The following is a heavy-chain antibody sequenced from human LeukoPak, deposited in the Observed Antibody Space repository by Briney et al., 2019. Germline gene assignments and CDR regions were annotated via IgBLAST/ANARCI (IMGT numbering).Heavy chain of an antibody. CDR1: GYTFTSYY. J-gene: IGHJ4*02. Sequence: ASVKVSCKASGYTFTSYYMHWVRQAPGQGLEWMGIINPSGGSTSYAQKFQERVTITRDMSTSTAYMELSSLRSEDTAVYYCAAGVYDFWSGSNYWGQGTLVTVSS. V-gene: IGHV1-46*01. CDR2: INPSGGST. CDR3: AAGVYDFWSGSNY. D-gene: IGHD3-3*01.